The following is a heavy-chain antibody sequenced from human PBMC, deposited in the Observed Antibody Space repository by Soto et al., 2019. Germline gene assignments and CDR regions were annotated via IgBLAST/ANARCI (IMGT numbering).Heavy chain of an antibody. V-gene: IGHV3-23*01. J-gene: IGHJ4*02. CDR1: ELPFSSYA. Sequence: PGGSLRLSCAASELPFSSYAMSWVRQAPGKGLEWVSAISYGGGTTYYADSVKGRFTISRDNSKNTLYLQMNSLRAEDTAVYYCAKNPGYYYDSTGYHFDYWGQGTLVTVSS. CDR2: ISYGGGTT. D-gene: IGHD3-22*01. CDR3: AKNPGYYYDSTGYHFDY.